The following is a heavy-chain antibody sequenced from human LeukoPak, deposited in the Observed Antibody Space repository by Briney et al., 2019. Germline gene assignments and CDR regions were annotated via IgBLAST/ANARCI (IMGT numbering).Heavy chain of an antibody. CDR2: ISSSSSYI. V-gene: IGHV3-21*01. J-gene: IGHJ6*02. CDR3: ARDYYGSGSFYGMDV. D-gene: IGHD3-10*01. Sequence: PGGSLRLSCAASGFTFSSYSMNWVRQAPGKGLEWVSSISSSSSYIYYADSVKGRFTISRDNAKNSLYLQMNSLRAEDTAVYYCARDYYGSGSFYGMDVWGQGTTVTVSS. CDR1: GFTFSSYS.